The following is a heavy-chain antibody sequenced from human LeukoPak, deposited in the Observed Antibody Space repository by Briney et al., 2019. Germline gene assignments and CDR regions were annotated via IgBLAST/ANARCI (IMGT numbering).Heavy chain of an antibody. D-gene: IGHD1-26*01. J-gene: IGHJ4*02. CDR1: GGSITTTNW. Sequence: TSETLSLTCAVSGGSITTTNWWSWVRQPPGKGLEWIGEVHLNGATNYNPSLESRFSMSIDKSNNHLSLEVTSVTAADTAMYYCTRESGAFSPFGFWGQGTLVPVSS. CDR2: VHLNGAT. V-gene: IGHV4-4*02. CDR3: TRESGAFSPFGF.